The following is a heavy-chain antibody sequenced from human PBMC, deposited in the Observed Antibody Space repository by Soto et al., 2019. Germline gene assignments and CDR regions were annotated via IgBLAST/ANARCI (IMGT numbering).Heavy chain of an antibody. CDR3: AREGRGRSDSSAYFDY. J-gene: IGHJ4*02. CDR2: IYYSGST. D-gene: IGHD3-22*01. V-gene: IGHV4-31*03. CDR1: GGSISSCGYY. Sequence: SETLSLTCTVSGGSISSCGYYWSWIRQHPGKGLEWIGYIYYSGSTYYNPSLKSRLTISVDTSKNQFSLKLSSVTAADTAVYYCAREGRGRSDSSAYFDYWGKGTMVT.